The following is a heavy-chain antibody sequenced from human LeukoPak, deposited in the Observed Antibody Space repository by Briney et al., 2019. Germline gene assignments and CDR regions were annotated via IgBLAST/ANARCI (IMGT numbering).Heavy chain of an antibody. Sequence: GGSLRLSCAASGFTFSSYWMGWVRQAPGERLEWVANMNIDGSEKYYADSAKGRFTISRDNARNSVYLQMNSLRVEDTAVYYCARDPVEWELLLDYWGQGTLVTVSS. V-gene: IGHV3-7*01. CDR2: MNIDGSEK. CDR1: GFTFSSYW. J-gene: IGHJ4*02. D-gene: IGHD1-26*01. CDR3: ARDPVEWELLLDY.